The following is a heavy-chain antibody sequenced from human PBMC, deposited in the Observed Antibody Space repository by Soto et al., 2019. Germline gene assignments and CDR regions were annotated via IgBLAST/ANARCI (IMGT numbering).Heavy chain of an antibody. CDR3: TKDREEYYYESTGYYDYFDF. D-gene: IGHD3-22*01. V-gene: IGHV3-9*01. CDR2: ISWNSDRI. Sequence: EVQLVESGGGLVQTGRSLRLSCGASGFTFDDYAMHWVRQAPGKGLEWVSSISWNSDRIDYADSVKGRFTISRDNAKNSLYLQMNSLRVEDTAFYYCTKDREEYYYESTGYYDYFDFWGQGTLVTVSS. J-gene: IGHJ4*02. CDR1: GFTFDDYA.